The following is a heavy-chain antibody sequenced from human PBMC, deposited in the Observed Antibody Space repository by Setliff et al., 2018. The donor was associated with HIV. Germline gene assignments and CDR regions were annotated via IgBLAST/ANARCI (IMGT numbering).Heavy chain of an antibody. J-gene: IGHJ3*01. CDR1: GFAFSTFY. V-gene: IGHV3-23*01. Sequence: GGSLRLPRAASGFAFSTFYMNWVRQAPGKGLEWVSAVGVGGGATYHADPVRGRLAVTRDDSNNTLYLEMSGLRAEDTAIYYCAKPTSGMYTGSFDHWGQGTMVTVSS. CDR3: AKPTSGMYTGSFDH. D-gene: IGHD1-1*01. CDR2: VGVGGGAT.